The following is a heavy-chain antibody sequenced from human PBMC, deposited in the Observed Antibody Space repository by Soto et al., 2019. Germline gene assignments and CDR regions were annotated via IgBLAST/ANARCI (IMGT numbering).Heavy chain of an antibody. CDR3: AGGCSPSYYYYGMDV. V-gene: IGHV3-53*01. CDR1: GFTVSSNY. D-gene: IGHD3-10*02. J-gene: IGHJ6*02. CDR2: IYSGGST. Sequence: GGSLRLSCAASGFTVSSNYMSWVRQAPGKGLEWVSVIYSGGSTYYADSVKGRFTISRDNSKNTLYLQMNSLRAEDTAVYYCAGGCSPSYYYYGMDVWGQGTTVTVSS.